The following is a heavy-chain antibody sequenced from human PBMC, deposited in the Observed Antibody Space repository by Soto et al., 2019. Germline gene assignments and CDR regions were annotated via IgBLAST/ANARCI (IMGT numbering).Heavy chain of an antibody. D-gene: IGHD6-13*01. CDR2: IYYSGST. CDR3: ARDRISSSWLGMEHYYYGMDV. CDR1: GGSISSGDYY. Sequence: QVQLQESGPGLVKPSQTLSLTCTVSGGSISSGDYYWSWIRQPPGKGLEWIGYIYYSGSTYYNPSRKRRVTMSVDTSKNQFPLKLSSVTAADTAVYYCARDRISSSWLGMEHYYYGMDVWGQGTTVTVSS. J-gene: IGHJ6*02. V-gene: IGHV4-30-4*01.